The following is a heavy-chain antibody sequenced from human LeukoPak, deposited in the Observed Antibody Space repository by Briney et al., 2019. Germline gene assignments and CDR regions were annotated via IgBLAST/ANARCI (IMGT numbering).Heavy chain of an antibody. Sequence: GGSPRLSCAASGFTFSSYWMSWVRQAPGKGLEWVANIKQDGSEKYYVDSVKGRFTISRNNAKNSLYLQMNSLRAEDTAVYYCARRNGYSYGYLGYWGQGTLVTVSS. J-gene: IGHJ4*02. V-gene: IGHV3-7*03. CDR3: ARRNGYSYGYLGY. CDR2: IKQDGSEK. CDR1: GFTFSSYW. D-gene: IGHD5-18*01.